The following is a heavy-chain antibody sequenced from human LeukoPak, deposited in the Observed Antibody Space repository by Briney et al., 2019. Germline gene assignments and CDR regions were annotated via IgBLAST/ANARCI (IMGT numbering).Heavy chain of an antibody. J-gene: IGHJ5*02. CDR1: GGSFSGYY. CDR2: INHSGST. D-gene: IGHD3-10*01. CDR3: AGHRTYGSGSYYRTWGFDP. V-gene: IGHV4-34*01. Sequence: SETLSLTCAVYGGSFSGYYWSWIRQPPGKGLEWIGEINHSGSTNYNPSLKSRVTISVDTSKNQFSLKLSSVTAADTAVYYCAGHRTYGSGSYYRTWGFDPGGQGTLVPSPQ.